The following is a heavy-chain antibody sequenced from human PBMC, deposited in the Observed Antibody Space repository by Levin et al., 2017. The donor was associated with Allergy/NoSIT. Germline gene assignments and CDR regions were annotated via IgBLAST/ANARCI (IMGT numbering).Heavy chain of an antibody. CDR3: GRGGTVVLAD. J-gene: IGHJ4*02. CDR1: GYTFTTYD. V-gene: IGHV1-8*01. Sequence: GESLKISCRASGYTFTTYDINWVRQAPGQGLEWMGWMNANNGNTGYAQKFQDRITMTRNTSISTAYMELSSLRFEDTAVYYCGRGGTVVLADWGQGTLVTVSS. CDR2: MNANNGNT. D-gene: IGHD4/OR15-4a*01.